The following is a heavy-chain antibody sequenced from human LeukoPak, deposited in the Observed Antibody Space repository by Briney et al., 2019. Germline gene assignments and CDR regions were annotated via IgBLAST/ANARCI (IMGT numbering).Heavy chain of an antibody. V-gene: IGHV4-59*11. CDR2: IYYSGST. CDR3: ARVLDCSSTSCYWFDP. Sequence: SETLSLTRTVSGGSISSHYWSWIRQPPGKGLEWIGYIYYSGSTNYNPSLKSRVTIPVDRSKNQFSLKLSSVTAADTAVYYCARVLDCSSTSCYWFDPWGQGTLVTVSS. CDR1: GGSISSHY. J-gene: IGHJ5*02. D-gene: IGHD2-2*01.